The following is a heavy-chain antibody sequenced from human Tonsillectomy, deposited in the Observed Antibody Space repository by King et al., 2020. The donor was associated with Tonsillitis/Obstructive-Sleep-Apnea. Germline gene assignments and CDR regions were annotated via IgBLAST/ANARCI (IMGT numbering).Heavy chain of an antibody. CDR3: AKDFRYCGGGSCYSAHYYYMDV. CDR1: GFTFDDFA. J-gene: IGHJ6*03. Sequence: QLVQSGGGLVQPGRSLRLSCAASGFTFDDFAMHWVRQAPGKGLEWVSSISWNSGNIGYADSVKGRFTISRDNAKNSLYLQMNSLRAEDTALYYCAKDFRYCGGGSCYSAHYYYMDVWGKGTPVTVSS. V-gene: IGHV3-9*01. CDR2: ISWNSGNI. D-gene: IGHD2-15*01.